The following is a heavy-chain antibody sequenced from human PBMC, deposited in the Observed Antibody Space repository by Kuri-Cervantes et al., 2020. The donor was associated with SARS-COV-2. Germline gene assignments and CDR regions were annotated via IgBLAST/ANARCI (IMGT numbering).Heavy chain of an antibody. V-gene: IGHV3-7*03. Sequence: GESLKTSCAASGFTFSSYWMGWVRQAPGKGLEWVANIDQDGYEKYFVDSVKGRFSISRDNAKNSLFLQMNSLRAEDTAIYFCARPSLNTGSYFPDWGQGTLVTVSS. CDR1: GFTFSSYW. D-gene: IGHD1-26*01. CDR2: IDQDGYEK. J-gene: IGHJ4*02. CDR3: ARPSLNTGSYFPD.